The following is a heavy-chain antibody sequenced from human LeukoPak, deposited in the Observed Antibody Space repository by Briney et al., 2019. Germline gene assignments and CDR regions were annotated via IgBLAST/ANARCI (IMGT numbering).Heavy chain of an antibody. J-gene: IGHJ4*02. D-gene: IGHD6-13*01. V-gene: IGHV4-34*01. Sequence: SETPSLTCAVYVGSFRGYYWRWIRRPPGRGLEWVGEINHSGSTNYNPSLKSRVTISVVTSKNHFSLKPSSVTAADTAVDYCAICGIAAPGGDYYFDYWGQGTLVTVSS. CDR3: AICGIAAPGGDYYFDY. CDR2: INHSGST. CDR1: VGSFRGYY.